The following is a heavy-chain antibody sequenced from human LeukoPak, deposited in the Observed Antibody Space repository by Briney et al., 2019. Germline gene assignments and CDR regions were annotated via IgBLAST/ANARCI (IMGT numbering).Heavy chain of an antibody. D-gene: IGHD2-21*02. CDR3: ARDLSRPPKGYCGGDCYFFGWFDP. V-gene: IGHV7-4-1*02. J-gene: IGHJ5*02. CDR2: INTNTGNP. Sequence: GASVKVSCKASGYTFTSYAMNWVRQAPGQGLEWMGWINTNTGNPTYAQGFTGRFVFSLDTSVSTAYLQISSLKAEDTAVYYCARDLSRPPKGYCGGDCYFFGWFDPWGQGTLVTVSS. CDR1: GYTFTSYA.